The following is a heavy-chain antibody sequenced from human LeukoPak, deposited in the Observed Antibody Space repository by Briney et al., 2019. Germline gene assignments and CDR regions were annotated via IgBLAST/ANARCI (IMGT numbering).Heavy chain of an antibody. V-gene: IGHV3-30*04. CDR2: ISYDGSNK. Sequence: GRSLRLSCAASGFTFSSYAMHWVRQAPGKGLEWVAVISYDGSNKYYADSVKGRFTISRDNSKNTLYLQMNSLRAEDTAVYYCAKSTTVVTPCFDYWGQGTLVTVSS. CDR3: AKSTTVVTPCFDY. CDR1: GFTFSSYA. D-gene: IGHD4-23*01. J-gene: IGHJ4*02.